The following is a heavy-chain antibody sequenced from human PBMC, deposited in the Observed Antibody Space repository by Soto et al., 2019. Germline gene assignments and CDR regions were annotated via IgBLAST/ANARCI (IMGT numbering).Heavy chain of an antibody. CDR2: INNVASII. V-gene: IGHV3-74*01. D-gene: IGHD3-3*01. Sequence: EVQLVESGGGLIQPGGSLRLSCAVSGITFNNYWMHWIRQTPGNGLVWVSHINNVASIINYADSVKGRFTISRDNAGNTVYLQMNSLGVEETATYYCASDGGRGLKDWGQGTSVSVSS. J-gene: IGHJ4*02. CDR3: ASDGGRGLKD. CDR1: GITFNNYW.